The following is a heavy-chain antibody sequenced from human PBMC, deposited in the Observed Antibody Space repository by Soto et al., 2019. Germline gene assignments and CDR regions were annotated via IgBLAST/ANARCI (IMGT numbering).Heavy chain of an antibody. Sequence: QVHLVESGGGVVQPGKSLRLSCTVSGLTFSSYAMHWVRQAPGRGLEWVATVSYDGSKKYYLDSVQGRFTISRDNSKNTLFLQMNSLRAEDTAVYYCAKPNGFMTVDPYGMDVWGQGTTVTVSS. V-gene: IGHV3-30*18. J-gene: IGHJ6*02. CDR2: VSYDGSKK. D-gene: IGHD2-21*02. CDR1: GLTFSSYA. CDR3: AKPNGFMTVDPYGMDV.